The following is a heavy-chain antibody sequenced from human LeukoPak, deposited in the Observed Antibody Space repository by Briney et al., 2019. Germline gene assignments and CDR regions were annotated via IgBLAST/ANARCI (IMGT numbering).Heavy chain of an antibody. V-gene: IGHV3-53*01. CDR3: ARSITIFGVVIHYYYYGMDV. D-gene: IGHD3-3*01. Sequence: HTGGSLRLSCAASGFTVSSNYMSWVRQAPGKGLEWVSVIYSGGSTYYADSVKGRFTISRDNSKNTLYLQMNSLRAEDTAVYYCARSITIFGVVIHYYYYGMDVWGQGTTVTVSS. CDR2: IYSGGST. CDR1: GFTVSSNY. J-gene: IGHJ6*02.